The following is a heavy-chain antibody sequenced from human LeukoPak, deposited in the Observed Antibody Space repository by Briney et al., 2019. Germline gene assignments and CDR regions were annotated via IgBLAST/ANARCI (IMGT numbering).Heavy chain of an antibody. V-gene: IGHV3-33*08. D-gene: IGHD6-6*01. Sequence: GGSLRLSCIASGFTFSNYGMNWVRQAPGKGLEWVAIIWYDGSNTYHSDSVKGRFTISRDNSKNTLFLQMNSLTADDTAVYYCARDRGTSSSAGYFVDSWGQGTLVTVSS. CDR1: GFTFSNYG. CDR3: ARDRGTSSSAGYFVDS. J-gene: IGHJ4*02. CDR2: IWYDGSNT.